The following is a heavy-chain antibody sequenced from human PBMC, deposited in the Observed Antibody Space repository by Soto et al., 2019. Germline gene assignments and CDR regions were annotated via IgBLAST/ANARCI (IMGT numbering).Heavy chain of an antibody. CDR1: GFNFSDFY. CDR3: ASQQKGSSRKYYFNF. CDR2: ISGTGETI. Sequence: VGSLRLSCAASGFNFSDFYISWIRQSPGKGLEWVSFISGTGETIYYAESVKGRFTISRDNAQNSLDLQMNSLRDEDTAIYYCASQQKGSSRKYYFNFWGQGTLVSVSS. J-gene: IGHJ4*02. V-gene: IGHV3-11*01. D-gene: IGHD6-13*01.